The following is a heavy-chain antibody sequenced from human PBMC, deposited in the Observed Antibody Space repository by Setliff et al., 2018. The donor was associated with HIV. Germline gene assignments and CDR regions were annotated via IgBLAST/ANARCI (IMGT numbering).Heavy chain of an antibody. CDR3: ARDQLAMVRRNGMDV. D-gene: IGHD3-10*01. CDR1: GFTFSSYS. J-gene: IGHJ6*02. CDR2: ISSDGSNE. V-gene: IGHV3-30*04. Sequence: GGSLRLSCAASGFTFSSYSMQWVRQGPGKGLEWVAVISSDGSNEYYADSVKGRFTITRDNSKNTMYVQMNSLRDEDTAVYYCARDQLAMVRRNGMDVWGQGTTVTVSS.